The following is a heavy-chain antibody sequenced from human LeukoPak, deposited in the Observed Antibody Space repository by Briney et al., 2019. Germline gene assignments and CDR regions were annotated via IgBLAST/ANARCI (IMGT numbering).Heavy chain of an antibody. Sequence: ASLKVSCKASGYSFTGYYLNWVRQAPGEGLEWMGWINPYSGGTNYAQKFQGRVTMTRDTSNTTAYLELNNLTPDDTAVYYCARYPPDDFWGQGTLVTVSS. CDR1: GYSFTGYY. D-gene: IGHD1-14*01. CDR3: ARYPPDDF. V-gene: IGHV1-2*02. CDR2: INPYSGGT. J-gene: IGHJ4*02.